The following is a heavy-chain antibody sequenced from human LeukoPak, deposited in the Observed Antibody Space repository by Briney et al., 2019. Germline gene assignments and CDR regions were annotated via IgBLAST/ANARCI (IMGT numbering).Heavy chain of an antibody. CDR3: GRIAINANNGMDV. V-gene: IGHV3-72*01. J-gene: IGHJ6*02. D-gene: IGHD1/OR15-1a*01. CDR2: SRNEATSYTT. CDR1: AFKLSDHY. Sequence: GGCQRPSCAAAAFKLSDHYIDWVSQPPGKWMGWVGCSRNEATSYTTEYAASVEGRFTISRDVSERSLYLQMNSLRTEDTAVYYCGRIAINANNGMDVWGQGTTVTVSS.